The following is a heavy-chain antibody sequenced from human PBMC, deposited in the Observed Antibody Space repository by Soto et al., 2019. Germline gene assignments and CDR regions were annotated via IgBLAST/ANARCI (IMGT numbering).Heavy chain of an antibody. CDR3: ASGYNSGWHDY. D-gene: IGHD6-25*01. Sequence: PGGSLRLSCEASGFTASSNFMSWVRQAPGKGLEWVSILYSGGSTYYADSVKGRFTISRDNSKNTFYLQMNSLRAEDTALYYCASGYNSGWHDYWGQVALVTVSS. J-gene: IGHJ4*02. CDR1: GFTASSNF. V-gene: IGHV3-53*01. CDR2: LYSGGST.